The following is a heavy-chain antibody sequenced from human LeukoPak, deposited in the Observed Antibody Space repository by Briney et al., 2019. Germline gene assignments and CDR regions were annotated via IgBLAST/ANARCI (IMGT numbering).Heavy chain of an antibody. V-gene: IGHV3-48*02. D-gene: IGHD3-10*01. CDR2: ISSSSSTI. CDR1: GFTFSSYS. J-gene: IGHJ3*02. Sequence: GGSLRLSCAASGFTFSSYSMNWVRQAPGKGLEWVSYISSSSSTIYYADSVKGRFTISRDNAKNSLYLQMNSLRDEDTAVYYCARDGMVRGVIIWDAFDIWGQGTMDTVSS. CDR3: ARDGMVRGVIIWDAFDI.